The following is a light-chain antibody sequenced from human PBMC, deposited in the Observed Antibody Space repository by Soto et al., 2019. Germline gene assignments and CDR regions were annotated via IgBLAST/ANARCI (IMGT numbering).Light chain of an antibody. CDR3: QQYKNWPLT. V-gene: IGKV3-15*01. CDR2: GAS. Sequence: EIVMTQSPATLSVSPGERATLSCRASQSVSNNLAWYQKKSGQAPRLLIFGASTRATDIPARFGGSGSGTEFTLTISSLQSEDFAGYYCQQYKNWPLTFGGGTKVEIK. J-gene: IGKJ4*01. CDR1: QSVSNN.